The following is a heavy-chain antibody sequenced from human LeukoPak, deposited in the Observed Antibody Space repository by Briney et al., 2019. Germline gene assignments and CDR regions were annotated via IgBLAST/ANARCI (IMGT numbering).Heavy chain of an antibody. J-gene: IGHJ4*02. Sequence: SETLSLTCTVSGGSISSSDYYWSWIRQPPGKGLEWVGEINHSGSSSHNPSLKSRVTMSVDTSKNQFSLKLSSVTAADTAVYYCARGIRGGYWGQGTLVTVSS. V-gene: IGHV4-39*07. CDR3: ARGIRGGY. CDR1: GGSISSSDYY. CDR2: INHSGSS.